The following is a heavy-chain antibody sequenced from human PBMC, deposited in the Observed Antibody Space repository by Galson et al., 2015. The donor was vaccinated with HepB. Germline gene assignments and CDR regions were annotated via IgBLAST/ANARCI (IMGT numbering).Heavy chain of an antibody. D-gene: IGHD6-19*01. V-gene: IGHV3-30-3*01. CDR2: ISYEGSNK. CDR1: GFTFSNYA. J-gene: IGHJ4*02. CDR3: GRGGLRAVAVTRGAY. Sequence: SLRLSCAASGFTFSNYAMYWVRQAPGKGLEWVAVISYEGSNKYYGDSVRGRFTVFRDISKNTLYLQMNSLGVEDTSVYYCGRGGLRAVAVTRGAYWGQGTLVTVSS.